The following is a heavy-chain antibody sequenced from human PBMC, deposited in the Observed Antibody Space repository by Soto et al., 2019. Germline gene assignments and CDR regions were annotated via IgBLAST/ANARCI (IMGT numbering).Heavy chain of an antibody. J-gene: IGHJ4*02. CDR2: IYYSGST. CDR3: ARGRQWLDD. D-gene: IGHD6-19*01. V-gene: IGHV4-59*02. CDR1: GGSVSGYY. Sequence: PSETLSLTCTVSGGSVSGYYWSWIRQPPGKGLEWIGYIYYSGSTNYNPSLKSRVTISVDTSKNQFSLKLSSVTAADTAVYYCARGRQWLDDWGQGTLVTVS.